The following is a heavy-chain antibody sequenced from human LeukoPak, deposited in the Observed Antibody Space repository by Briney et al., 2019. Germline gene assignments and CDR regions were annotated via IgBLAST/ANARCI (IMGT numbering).Heavy chain of an antibody. CDR3: ARGFYCSSTSCYSEWFDP. D-gene: IGHD2-2*01. Sequence: ASVKLSCNASGGTFTSYAIRWVLRAPGQGLEWIGGIIPIFGTANDAQKLQGRVTITADKSTSTAYMELSSQRSEDTAVYHCARGFYCSSTSCYSEWFDPWGQGTLVTVSS. CDR2: IIPIFGTA. CDR1: GGTFTSYA. J-gene: IGHJ5*02. V-gene: IGHV1-69*06.